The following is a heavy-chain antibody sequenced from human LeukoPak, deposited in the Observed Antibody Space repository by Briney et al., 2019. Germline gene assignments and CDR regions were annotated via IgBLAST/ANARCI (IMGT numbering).Heavy chain of an antibody. CDR1: GGSISSGGYY. V-gene: IGHV4-61*02. CDR3: ARVWDVGYSYGPFDI. D-gene: IGHD5-18*01. CDR2: IYTSGST. Sequence: SETLSLTCTVSGGSISSGGYYWSWIRQPAGKGLEWIGRIYTSGSTNYNPSLKSRVTISVDTSKNQFSLKLSSVTAADTAVYYCARVWDVGYSYGPFDIWGQGTMVTVSS. J-gene: IGHJ3*02.